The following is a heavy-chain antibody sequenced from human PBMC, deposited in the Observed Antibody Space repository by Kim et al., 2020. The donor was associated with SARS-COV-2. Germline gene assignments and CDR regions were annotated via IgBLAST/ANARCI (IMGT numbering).Heavy chain of an antibody. CDR2: T. V-gene: IGHV4-39*01. CDR3: ATSNGALDN. Sequence: TSYSPSLKSRVSISIDTSKNQFSLRLSSVTAADTAVYYCATSNGALDNWGQGTLVTVSS. J-gene: IGHJ4*02. D-gene: IGHD2-8*01.